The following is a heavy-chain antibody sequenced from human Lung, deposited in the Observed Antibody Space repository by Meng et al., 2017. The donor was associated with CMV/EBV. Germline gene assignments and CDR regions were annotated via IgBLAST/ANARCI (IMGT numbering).Heavy chain of an antibody. CDR2: ISSSGTYI. D-gene: IGHD2-21*01. V-gene: IGHV3-21*01. J-gene: IGHJ6*02. CDR1: GFTFSSYS. CDR3: ARDVSPRSSAYFAIYYFYALDV. Sequence: GGSXRLXXAASGFTFSSYSMNWVRQAPGKGLEWVSSISSSGTYIYYADSVKGRFTISRDNAQNSLYLQMNSLRAEDTAVYYCARDVSPRSSAYFAIYYFYALDVWXQGTXVTVAS.